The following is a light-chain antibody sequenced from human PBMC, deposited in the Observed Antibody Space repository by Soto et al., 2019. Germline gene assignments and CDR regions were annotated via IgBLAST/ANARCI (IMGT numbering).Light chain of an antibody. CDR3: QQRIIWIT. V-gene: IGKV3D-20*02. CDR1: QSVSSSY. J-gene: IGKJ5*01. CDR2: GAS. Sequence: ENMLKQSPGTLSLSPGERATLSCRASQSVSSSYLAWYQQKPGQAPRLLIYGASSRATGIPARFSGSGSATDFTLTISSLEPEDFAVYYCQQRIIWITFGQGRRLENK.